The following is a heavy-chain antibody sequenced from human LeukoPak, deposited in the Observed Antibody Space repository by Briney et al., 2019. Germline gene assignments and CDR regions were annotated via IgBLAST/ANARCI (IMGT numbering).Heavy chain of an antibody. J-gene: IGHJ4*02. Sequence: PGGSLRLSCAASGFTFSSYGMHWVRQCPGKGLEWVAVIWYDGSNKHYADSVKGRFTISRDNSKNTLYLQMNSLRAEDTAVYYCAREGNSSYDWNYWGQGTLVTVSS. D-gene: IGHD5-12*01. CDR3: AREGNSSYDWNY. V-gene: IGHV3-33*01. CDR1: GFTFSSYG. CDR2: IWYDGSNK.